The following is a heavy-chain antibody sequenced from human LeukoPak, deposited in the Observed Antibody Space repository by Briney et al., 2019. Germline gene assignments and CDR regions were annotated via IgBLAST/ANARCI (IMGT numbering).Heavy chain of an antibody. CDR3: ATSYYYDSSGYYARWRVMLDAFDI. CDR1: GDKFNAYW. D-gene: IGHD3-22*01. J-gene: IGHJ3*02. Sequence: LGESLKISCKGAGDKFNAYWIAWVRRMPGKGREWMGISYPGDSDTRYSPSFQGQIPISADKSVSTAYLTWSSLKASDTAMYYCATSYYYDSSGYYARWRVMLDAFDIWGQGKLVTVSS. V-gene: IGHV5-51*01. CDR2: SYPGDSDT.